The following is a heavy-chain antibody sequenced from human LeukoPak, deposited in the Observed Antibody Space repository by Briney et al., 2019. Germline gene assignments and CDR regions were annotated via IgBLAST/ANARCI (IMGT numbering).Heavy chain of an antibody. J-gene: IGHJ6*02. V-gene: IGHV4-34*01. Sequence: SETLSLTCAVYGGSFSGYYWSWIRQPPGKGLEWIGEINHSGSTNYNPSLKSRVTISVDTSKNQFSLKLSSVTAADTAVYYCARGPISMGIVGYYYYGMDVWGQGTTVTVSS. D-gene: IGHD3-10*01. CDR1: GGSFSGYY. CDR2: INHSGST. CDR3: ARGPISMGIVGYYYYGMDV.